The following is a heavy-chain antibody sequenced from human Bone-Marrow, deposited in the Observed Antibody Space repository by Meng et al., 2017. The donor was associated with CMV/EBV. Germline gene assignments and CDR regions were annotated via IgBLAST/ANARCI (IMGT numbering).Heavy chain of an antibody. Sequence: ASVKVSCKASGYTFTCYGISWVRQAPGQGLEWMGWISAYNGNSNYAQKLQGRVTMTTDTSTSTAYMELRSLRSDDTAVYYCARDRGGYCSSTSCYPDPWGQGTLVTVSS. V-gene: IGHV1-18*01. CDR1: GYTFTCYG. D-gene: IGHD2-2*01. CDR2: ISAYNGNS. J-gene: IGHJ5*02. CDR3: ARDRGGYCSSTSCYPDP.